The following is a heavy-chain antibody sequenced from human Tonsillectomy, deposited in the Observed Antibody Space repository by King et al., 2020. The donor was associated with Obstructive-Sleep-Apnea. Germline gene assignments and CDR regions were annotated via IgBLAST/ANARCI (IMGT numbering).Heavy chain of an antibody. CDR3: ARDLRHQSFDSRVIYGLDV. D-gene: IGHD3-9*01. CDR1: GFTFSAYS. J-gene: IGHJ6*02. CDR2: ISSTGAYI. V-gene: IGHV3-21*01. Sequence: VQLVESGGGLVKPGGSLRLSCAASGFTFSAYSMSWVRQAPGKGLEWVSSISSTGAYISYAASLQGRFTISRDNAEDTLYLQISGLRAEDTAVYFCARDLRHQSFDSRVIYGLDVWGQGTTVTVSS.